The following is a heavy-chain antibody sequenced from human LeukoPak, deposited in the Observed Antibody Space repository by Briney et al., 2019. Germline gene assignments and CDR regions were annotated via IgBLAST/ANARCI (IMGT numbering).Heavy chain of an antibody. Sequence: GGSLRLSCAASGFTFSSYGMHWVRKAPGKGLEWVAFIRYDGSNKYYADSVKGRFTISRDNSKNTLYLQMNSLRAEDTAVYYCARNLYSSSPLTGNDYWGQGTLVTVSS. J-gene: IGHJ4*02. D-gene: IGHD6-13*01. V-gene: IGHV3-30*02. CDR1: GFTFSSYG. CDR3: ARNLYSSSPLTGNDY. CDR2: IRYDGSNK.